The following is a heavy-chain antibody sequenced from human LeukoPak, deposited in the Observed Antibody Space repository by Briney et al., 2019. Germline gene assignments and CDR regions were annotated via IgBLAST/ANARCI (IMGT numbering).Heavy chain of an antibody. J-gene: IGHJ4*02. V-gene: IGHV4-34*01. D-gene: IGHD3-22*01. Sequence: SETLSLTCAVYGGSFSGYYWSWIRQPPGEGLEWIGEINHSGSTNYNPSLKSRVTISVDTSKNQFSLKLSSVTAADTAVYYCARGSVYYYDSSGFDYWGQGTLVTVSS. CDR3: ARGSVYYYDSSGFDY. CDR1: GGSFSGYY. CDR2: INHSGST.